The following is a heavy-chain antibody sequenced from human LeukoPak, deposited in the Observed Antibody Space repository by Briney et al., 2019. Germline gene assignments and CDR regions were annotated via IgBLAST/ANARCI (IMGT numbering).Heavy chain of an antibody. CDR3: ARGSFGVVISCDY. CDR1: GFTFSSYS. Sequence: GGSLRLSCAASGFTFSSYSMNWVRQAPGKGLEWVSYISSSSSTIYYADSVKGRFTISRDNAKNSLYLQMNSLRAEDTAVYYCARGSFGVVISCDYWGQGTLVTVSS. D-gene: IGHD3-3*01. J-gene: IGHJ4*02. CDR2: ISSSSSTI. V-gene: IGHV3-48*01.